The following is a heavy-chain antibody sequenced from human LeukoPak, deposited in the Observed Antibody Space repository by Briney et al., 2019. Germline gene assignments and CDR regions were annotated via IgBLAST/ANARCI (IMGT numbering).Heavy chain of an antibody. D-gene: IGHD6-19*01. Sequence: PGGSLRLSCAASGFTFSSYEMNWVRQAPGKGLEWVSYISSSGSTIYYADSVKGRFTISRDDAKNSLYLQMNSLRAEDTAVYYCARDGSSVADNAFDIWGQGTMVTVSS. J-gene: IGHJ3*02. CDR3: ARDGSSVADNAFDI. CDR2: ISSSGSTI. V-gene: IGHV3-48*03. CDR1: GFTFSSYE.